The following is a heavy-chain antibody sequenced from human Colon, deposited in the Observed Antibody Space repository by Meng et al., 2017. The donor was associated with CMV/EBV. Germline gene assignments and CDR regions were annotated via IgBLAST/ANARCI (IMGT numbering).Heavy chain of an antibody. CDR2: ISPYDGKI. CDR1: GYTFTDYA. J-gene: IGHJ4*02. D-gene: IGHD3-10*01. Sequence: ASVKVSCKASGYTFTDYAISWVRQAPGQGLEWMGWISPYDGKINYARKFQGRVTMTTDTSTSTAYMELRSLRSDDTAMYYCARGPGGEFDYWGQGTLVTVSS. V-gene: IGHV1-18*01. CDR3: ARGPGGEFDY.